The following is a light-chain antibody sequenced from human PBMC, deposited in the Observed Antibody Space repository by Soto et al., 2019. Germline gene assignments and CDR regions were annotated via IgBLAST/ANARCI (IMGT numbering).Light chain of an antibody. V-gene: IGKV1-27*01. Sequence: DIQMTQSPSSLSASVGDRVTITCRASQGISNYLAWYQQKPGKVPTILIYAASTLQSGVPSRFSGSGSGTDFTLTISSLQAEDVSTYYCQKYNSAPQWTFGQGTKLEIK. CDR1: QGISNY. CDR3: QKYNSAPQWT. J-gene: IGKJ2*02. CDR2: AAS.